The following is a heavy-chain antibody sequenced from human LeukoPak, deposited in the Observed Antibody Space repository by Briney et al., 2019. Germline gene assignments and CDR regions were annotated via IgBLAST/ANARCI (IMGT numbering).Heavy chain of an antibody. Sequence: KPSGTLSLTCTVSGGSISSYYWSWVRQPPGKGLEWVGYIYFSGSTNYNPSPKSRVTISVDTFKNQFSLKLSSVTAADTAVYYCARHSPSGYYYYGMDVWGQGTTVTVSS. J-gene: IGHJ6*02. D-gene: IGHD1-26*01. V-gene: IGHV4-59*08. CDR3: ARHSPSGYYYYGMDV. CDR2: IYFSGST. CDR1: GGSISSYY.